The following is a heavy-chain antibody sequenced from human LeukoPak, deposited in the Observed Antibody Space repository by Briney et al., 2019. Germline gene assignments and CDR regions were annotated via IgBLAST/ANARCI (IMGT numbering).Heavy chain of an antibody. J-gene: IGHJ4*02. V-gene: IGHV3-23*01. CDR1: GFTFSSYA. CDR3: AKDIVVVVGGTTGFDY. Sequence: PGGSLRLSCAASGFTFSSYAMSWVRQAPGKGLEWVSAISGSGGSTYYANSVKGRFTISRDNSKKTLYLQMNSLRAEDTAVYYCAKDIVVVVGGTTGFDYWGQGTLVTVSS. CDR2: ISGSGGST. D-gene: IGHD2-15*01.